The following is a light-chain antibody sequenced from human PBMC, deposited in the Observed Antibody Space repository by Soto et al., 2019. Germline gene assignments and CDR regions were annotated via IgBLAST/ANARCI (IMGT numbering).Light chain of an antibody. V-gene: IGLV2-14*01. CDR3: SSKTSSSSPFV. J-gene: IGLJ1*01. Sequence: QSVLTQPASVSGSPGQSITISCTGSTSDVGAYNYVSWYKHHPGQAPQLMIYEVSNRPSGVSNWFSGSKSGNTASLTISGLQADDEGDYYCSSKTSSSSPFVFGTGTKVTVL. CDR2: EVS. CDR1: TSDVGAYNY.